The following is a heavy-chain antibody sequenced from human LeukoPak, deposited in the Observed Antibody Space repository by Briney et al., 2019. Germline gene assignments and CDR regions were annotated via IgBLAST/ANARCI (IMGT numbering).Heavy chain of an antibody. J-gene: IGHJ4*02. CDR3: AKADTYYYDSSGYYDY. V-gene: IGHV3-23*01. CDR2: ISGSGGST. Sequence: SGGSLRLSCAASGFTFSSYAMSWVRQAPGKGLEWVSAISGSGGSTYYANSVKGRFTNSRDNSKNTLYLQMNSLRAEDTAVYYCAKADTYYYDSSGYYDYWGQGTLVTVSS. D-gene: IGHD3-22*01. CDR1: GFTFSSYA.